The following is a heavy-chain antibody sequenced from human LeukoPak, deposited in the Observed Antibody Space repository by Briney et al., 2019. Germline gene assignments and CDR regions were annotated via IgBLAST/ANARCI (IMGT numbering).Heavy chain of an antibody. CDR3: AKSDRITIFGVVIPRSHDY. CDR2: ISVGSDVI. CDR1: GLTFSNSA. Sequence: PGGSLRLSCAVSGLTFSNSAMSWVRQAPGKGLEWVSAISVGSDVIYYADSVKGRFTISRDNSKNTLYLQMNSLRAEDTAVYYCAKSDRITIFGVVIPRSHDYWGQGTLVTVSS. V-gene: IGHV3-23*01. D-gene: IGHD3-3*01. J-gene: IGHJ4*02.